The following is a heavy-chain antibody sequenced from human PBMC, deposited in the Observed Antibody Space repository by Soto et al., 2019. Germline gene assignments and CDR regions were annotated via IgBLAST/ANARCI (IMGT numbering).Heavy chain of an antibody. CDR1: GGSVSSGIYY. CDR3: ARTRSGKSPLIAVAGHDY. V-gene: IGHV4-61*01. Sequence: PSETLSLTCTVSGGSVSSGIYYWIWIRQPPGKGLEWIGYIYYSGSTNYNPSLKSRVTISVDTSKNQFSLKLSSVTAADTAVYYCARTRSGKSPLIAVAGHDYWGQGTLVTVSS. D-gene: IGHD6-19*01. CDR2: IYYSGST. J-gene: IGHJ4*02.